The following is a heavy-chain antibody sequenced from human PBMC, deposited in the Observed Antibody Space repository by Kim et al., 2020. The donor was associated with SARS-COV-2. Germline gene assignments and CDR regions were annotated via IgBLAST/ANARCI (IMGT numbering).Heavy chain of an antibody. Sequence: SETLSLTCTVSGGSISSSSYYWGWIRQPPGKGLEWIGSIYYSGSTYYNPSLKSRVTISVDTSKNQFSLKLSSVTAADTAVYYCARTPHGLIYYFDYWGQGTLVTVSS. CDR2: IYYSGST. V-gene: IGHV4-39*01. CDR3: ARTPHGLIYYFDY. D-gene: IGHD2-8*01. J-gene: IGHJ4*02. CDR1: GGSISSSSYY.